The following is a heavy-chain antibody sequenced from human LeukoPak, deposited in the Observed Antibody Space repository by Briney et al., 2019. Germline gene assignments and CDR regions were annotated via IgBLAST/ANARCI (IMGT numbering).Heavy chain of an antibody. CDR2: IYTSGST. CDR3: ARVAYCGGDCYYYYYYMDV. V-gene: IGHV4-61*02. J-gene: IGHJ6*03. D-gene: IGHD2-21*01. CDR1: GGSISSGSYY. Sequence: PSETLSLTCTVSGGSISSGSYYWSWIRQPAGKGLEWIGRIYTSGSTNYSPSLKSRVTISVDTSKNQFSLKLSSVTAADTAVYYCARVAYCGGDCYYYYYYMDVWGKGTTVTVSS.